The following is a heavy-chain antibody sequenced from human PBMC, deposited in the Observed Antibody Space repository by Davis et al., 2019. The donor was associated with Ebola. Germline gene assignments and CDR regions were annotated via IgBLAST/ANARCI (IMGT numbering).Heavy chain of an antibody. Sequence: MPSETLSLTCTLSAGSISSGDYYWSWLRQPPGKGLEWIGYIYYSGSTHYNPSPKSRVTISVDTSKNQFSRKLSSVTAADTAVYYCARVCRDGYNSHFDYWGQGTLVTVSS. CDR3: ARVCRDGYNSHFDY. V-gene: IGHV4-30-4*01. J-gene: IGHJ4*02. CDR2: IYYSGST. CDR1: AGSISSGDYY. D-gene: IGHD5-24*01.